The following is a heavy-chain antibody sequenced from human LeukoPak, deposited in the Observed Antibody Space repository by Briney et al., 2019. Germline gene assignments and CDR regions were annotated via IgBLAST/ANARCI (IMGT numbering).Heavy chain of an antibody. V-gene: IGHV4-34*01. J-gene: IGHJ4*02. CDR3: ARLLLSGGLDS. D-gene: IGHD3-3*01. Sequence: SETLSLTCAVSGGSFSGHYYWVWIRPSRGRGLEWIGEVNHSGITNYNPSLKSRVFISVDTSKNQFSLKFTSVTAADTAVYYCARLLLSGGLDSWGQGTLVTVSS. CDR2: VNHSGIT. CDR1: GGSFSGHYY.